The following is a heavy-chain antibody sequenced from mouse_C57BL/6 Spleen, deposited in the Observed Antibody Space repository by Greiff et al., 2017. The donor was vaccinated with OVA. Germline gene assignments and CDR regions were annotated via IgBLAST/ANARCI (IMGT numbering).Heavy chain of an antibody. D-gene: IGHD1-1*01. J-gene: IGHJ1*03. CDR1: GYTFTSYW. CDR2: IYPGSGSP. CDR3: ARNYGSSYWYFDV. V-gene: IGHV1-55*01. Sequence: VQLQQPGAELVKPGASVKMSCKASGYTFTSYWITWVKQRPGQGLEWIGDIYPGSGSPNYNEKFKSKATLTVDTSSSTAYMQLSSLTSEDSAVYDCARNYGSSYWYFDVWGTGTTVTVSS.